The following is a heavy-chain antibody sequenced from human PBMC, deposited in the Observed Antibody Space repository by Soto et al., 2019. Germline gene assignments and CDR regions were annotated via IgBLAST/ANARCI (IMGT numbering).Heavy chain of an antibody. CDR2: IIPIFGTA. J-gene: IGHJ4*02. V-gene: IGHV1-69*13. CDR3: ARGGFTVTTSFDY. Sequence: VKVSCKASGGTFSSYAISWVRQAPGQGLEWMGGIIPIFGTANYAQKFQGRVTITADESTSTAYMELSSLRSEDTAVYYCARGGFTVTTSFDYWGQGTLVTVSS. CDR1: GGTFSSYA. D-gene: IGHD4-4*01.